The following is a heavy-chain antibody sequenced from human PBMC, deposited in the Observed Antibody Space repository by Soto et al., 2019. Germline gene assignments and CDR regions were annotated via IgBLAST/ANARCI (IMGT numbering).Heavy chain of an antibody. Sequence: GGSLRLSCAASGFTVSSNYMSWVRQAPGKGLEWVSVIYSGGSTYYADSVKGRFTISRDNSKNTLYLQMNSLGAEDTAVYYCARARYSPGRGYFDYWGQGTLVTVPQ. CDR1: GFTVSSNY. D-gene: IGHD5-18*01. CDR3: ARARYSPGRGYFDY. CDR2: IYSGGST. V-gene: IGHV3-53*01. J-gene: IGHJ4*02.